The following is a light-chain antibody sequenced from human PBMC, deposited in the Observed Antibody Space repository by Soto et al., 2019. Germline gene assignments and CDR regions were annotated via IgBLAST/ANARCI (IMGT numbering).Light chain of an antibody. CDR1: SSNIGNNY. V-gene: IGLV1-51*01. CDR2: DND. Sequence: QSVLTQPPSVSAAPGQTVTISCSGSSSNIGNNYVSWYQHLPGTAPKLLIYDNDKRPSGIPDRFSGSKSGTSATLGTTGLQTGDEAEYYCGTWDTTLSVGVVFGGGTKLTVL. CDR3: GTWDTTLSVGVV. J-gene: IGLJ3*02.